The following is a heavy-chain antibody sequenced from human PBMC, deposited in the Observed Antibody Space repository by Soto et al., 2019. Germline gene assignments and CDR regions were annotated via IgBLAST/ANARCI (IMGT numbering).Heavy chain of an antibody. V-gene: IGHV4-39*01. CDR2: IYYSGNT. D-gene: IGHD6-13*01. J-gene: IGHJ5*02. Sequence: QPQLQESGPGLVKPSEPLSLTCTVSGGSISSSSYYWGWIRQPPGKGLEWIGSIYYSGNTYYNPSLTIRVTKTVDTSTNQFSPKLSSMTAADTAVYYSARSVISAAGTVVGFDPWGQGTLFTVSS. CDR1: GGSISSSSYY. CDR3: ARSVISAAGTVVGFDP.